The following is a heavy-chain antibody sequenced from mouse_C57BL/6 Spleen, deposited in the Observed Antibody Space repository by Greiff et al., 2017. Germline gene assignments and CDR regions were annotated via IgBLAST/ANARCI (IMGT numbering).Heavy chain of an antibody. CDR1: GYSITSDY. Sequence: VQLKESGPGLAKPSQTLSLTCSVSGYSITSDYLNWIRKFPGNKLEYMGYISYSGSTSYNPSLISRISITRDTNKAQYYLQLHTVTTEDTATYYCARLLSGTRAMDYWGQGTSVTVSS. D-gene: IGHD4-1*01. CDR2: ISYSGST. J-gene: IGHJ4*01. CDR3: ARLLSGTRAMDY. V-gene: IGHV3-8*01.